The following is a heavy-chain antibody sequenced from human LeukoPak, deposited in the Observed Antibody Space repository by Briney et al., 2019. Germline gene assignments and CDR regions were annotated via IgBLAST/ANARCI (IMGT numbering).Heavy chain of an antibody. D-gene: IGHD2-15*01. V-gene: IGHV4-59*01. J-gene: IGHJ5*02. CDR2: IYYSGTT. Sequence: SETLSLTCTVSGGSISGYYWSWIRQPPGKGLEWIGYIYYSGTTKYNPSLKSRVTISVDTSKNQFSLKLNSVTSADTAVYYCARGFCSGGACYWFDPWGQGTLVTVSS. CDR1: GGSISGYY. CDR3: ARGFCSGGACYWFDP.